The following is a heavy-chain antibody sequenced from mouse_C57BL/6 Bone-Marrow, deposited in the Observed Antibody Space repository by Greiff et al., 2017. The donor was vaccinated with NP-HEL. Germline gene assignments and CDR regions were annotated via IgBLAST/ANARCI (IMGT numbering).Heavy chain of an antibody. Sequence: VQLQQSGAELARPGASVKLSCKASGYTFTSYGISWVKQRTGQGLEWIGEIYPRSGNTYYNEKFKGKATLTADKSSSTAYMELRSLTSEDSAVYFCAREGSGTRDFDYWGQGTTLTVSS. V-gene: IGHV1-81*01. D-gene: IGHD4-1*01. CDR3: AREGSGTRDFDY. CDR2: IYPRSGNT. J-gene: IGHJ2*01. CDR1: GYTFTSYG.